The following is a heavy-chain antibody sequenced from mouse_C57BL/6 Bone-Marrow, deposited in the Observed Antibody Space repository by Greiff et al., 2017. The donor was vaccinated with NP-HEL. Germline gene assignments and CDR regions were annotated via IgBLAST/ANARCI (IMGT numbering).Heavy chain of an antibody. CDR2: INPSTGGT. V-gene: IGHV1-42*01. CDR3: AREVAFDY. D-gene: IGHD1-1*01. CDR1: GYSFTGYY. Sequence: VQLQQSGPELVKPGASVKISCKASGYSFTGYYMNWVKQSPEKSLEWIGEINPSTGGTTYNQKFKAKATLTVDKSSSTAYMQLKSLTSEDSAVYYCAREVAFDYWGQGTTLTVSS. J-gene: IGHJ2*01.